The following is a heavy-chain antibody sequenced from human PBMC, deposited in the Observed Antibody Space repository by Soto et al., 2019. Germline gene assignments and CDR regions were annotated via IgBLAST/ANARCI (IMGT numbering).Heavy chain of an antibody. J-gene: IGHJ4*02. CDR1: GGSISSGGYY. V-gene: IGHV4-31*03. CDR2: IYYSGST. Sequence: SETLSLTCTVSGGSISSGGYYWSWIRQHPGKGLEWIGYIYYSGSTYYNPSLKSRVTISVDTSKNQFSLKLSSVTAADTALYYCARDRMDSSGYYSWGPIDYWGQGTLVTVSS. D-gene: IGHD3-22*01. CDR3: ARDRMDSSGYYSWGPIDY.